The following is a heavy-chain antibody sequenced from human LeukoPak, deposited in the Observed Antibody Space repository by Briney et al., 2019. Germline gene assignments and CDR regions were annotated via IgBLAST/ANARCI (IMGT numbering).Heavy chain of an antibody. Sequence: SETLSLTCTVSGGSISSYYWSWLPQPPGKGVEGIGYMYYSGSTNYNPSLKSRVTISVDTSKNQFSLKLSSVTAADTAVYYCARESAVPAATDAFDIWGQGTMVTVSS. CDR1: GGSISSYY. J-gene: IGHJ3*02. V-gene: IGHV4-59*01. CDR2: MYYSGST. D-gene: IGHD2-2*01. CDR3: ARESAVPAATDAFDI.